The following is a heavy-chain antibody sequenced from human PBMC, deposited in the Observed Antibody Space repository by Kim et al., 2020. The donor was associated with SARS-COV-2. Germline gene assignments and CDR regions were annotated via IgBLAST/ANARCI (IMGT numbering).Heavy chain of an antibody. V-gene: IGHV1-8*01. D-gene: IGHD3-3*01. CDR3: ARGSLTTIFGVTIRFD. Sequence: ASVKVSCKAAGYTFTRYDINGVRQAPGQGFEWMGWMNPNSGNTGYAQKFQGRVAMTSATSISRAYMELSGLRFEDTAVNYCARGSLTTIFGVTIRFD. CDR2: MNPNSGNT. J-gene: IGHJ5*01. CDR1: GYTFTRYD.